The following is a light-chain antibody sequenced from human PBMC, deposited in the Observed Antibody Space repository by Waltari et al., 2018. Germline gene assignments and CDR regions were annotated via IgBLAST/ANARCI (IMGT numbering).Light chain of an antibody. CDR3: QQHNDWPPWT. CDR1: QNVNSN. CDR2: GAS. V-gene: IGKV3-15*01. Sequence: EIIMTQSPATLSLSPGEKAHLSCRASQNVNSNLAWYQQKPGQAPRLLIYGASIRATGIPARFSGSGSGTQFTLTINSLQSEDSAFYFCQQHNDWPPWTFGQGTKVELK. J-gene: IGKJ1*01.